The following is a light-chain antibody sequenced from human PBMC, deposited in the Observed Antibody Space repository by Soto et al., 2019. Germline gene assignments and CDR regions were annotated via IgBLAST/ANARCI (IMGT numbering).Light chain of an antibody. CDR2: AAS. J-gene: IGKJ5*01. CDR3: QQTYTTLSIP. Sequence: DIQMTQSPSSLSGSVGDRVTITCRASESISRHLNWYQQKPGKAPKLLIYAASSLQNGVPSRFRGGGSGTDFPLTISNLQPEDFATYYCQQTYTTLSIPFGQGTRLEIK. V-gene: IGKV1-39*01. CDR1: ESISRH.